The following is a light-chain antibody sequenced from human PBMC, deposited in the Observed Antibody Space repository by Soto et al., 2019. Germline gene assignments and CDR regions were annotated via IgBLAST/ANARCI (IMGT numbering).Light chain of an antibody. CDR2: VNN. V-gene: IGLV1-40*01. CDR3: KSYDNSLSGCV. J-gene: IGLJ1*01. CDR1: SSNIGAGYD. Sequence: QSVLTQPPSVSGAAGQRVSISCTGSSSNIGAGYDVHWYQQLPGTAPKLLIYVNNARPSGVPDRFSGSKSGTSASLAITGLQAGDEADYYCKSYDNSLSGCVFGGGTKVTVL.